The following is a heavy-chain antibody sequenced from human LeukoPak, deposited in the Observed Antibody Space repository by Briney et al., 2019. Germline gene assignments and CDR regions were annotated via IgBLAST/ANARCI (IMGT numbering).Heavy chain of an antibody. D-gene: IGHD2/OR15-2a*01. J-gene: IGHJ4*02. CDR3: ARPSGHYLEYYFDY. CDR1: GFTVSSNY. CDR2: IYSGGDT. Sequence: GGSLRLSCAASGFTVSSNYMTWVRQAPGKGLEWVSIIYSGGDTYYADSVEGRFTISRDNSKNTLYLQMNSLRAEDTAVYYCARPSGHYLEYYFDYWGQGTLVTVSS. V-gene: IGHV3-66*01.